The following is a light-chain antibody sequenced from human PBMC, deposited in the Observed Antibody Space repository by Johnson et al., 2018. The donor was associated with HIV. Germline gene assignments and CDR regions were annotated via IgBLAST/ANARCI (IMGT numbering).Light chain of an antibody. V-gene: IGLV1-51*02. J-gene: IGLJ1*01. CDR1: SANIENNY. Sequence: QSVLTQPPSVSAASGQRVDISCSGGSANIENNYVSWYQHLPGTAPKLLIYENNKRPSGIPDRFSGSKSGTSDTLGIIGLQTGDEAAYYCGTWDNSLSAYVFGTGTKVPVL. CDR3: GTWDNSLSAYV. CDR2: ENN.